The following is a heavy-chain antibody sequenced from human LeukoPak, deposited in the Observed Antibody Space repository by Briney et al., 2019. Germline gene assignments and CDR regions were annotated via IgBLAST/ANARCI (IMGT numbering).Heavy chain of an antibody. J-gene: IGHJ4*02. CDR2: IIPIFGTA. V-gene: IGHV1-69*05. CDR1: GGTFSSYA. D-gene: IGHD1-26*01. Sequence: ASVKVSCKASGGTFSSYAISWVRQAPGQGLEWMGGIIPIFGTASYAQKFQGRVTITTDESTSTAYMELSSLRSEDTAVYYCARDGYSGSSPGYWGQGTLVTVSS. CDR3: ARDGYSGSSPGY.